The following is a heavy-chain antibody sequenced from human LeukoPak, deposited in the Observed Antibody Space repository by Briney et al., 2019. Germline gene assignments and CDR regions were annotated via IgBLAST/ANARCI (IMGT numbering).Heavy chain of an antibody. Sequence: PGGSLRLSCAASGFTFDDYGMHWVRQTAGKDLEWISLISGDGGSTYYADSVKGRFSISRDNSKNSLYLQMNSLRSEDTALYYCTKDLVWGSYRSLDYWGQGTLVTVSS. CDR1: GFTFDDYG. CDR2: ISGDGGST. V-gene: IGHV3-43*02. D-gene: IGHD3-16*02. J-gene: IGHJ4*02. CDR3: TKDLVWGSYRSLDY.